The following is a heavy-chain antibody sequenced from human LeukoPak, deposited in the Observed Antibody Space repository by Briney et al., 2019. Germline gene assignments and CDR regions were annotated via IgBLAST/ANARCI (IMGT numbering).Heavy chain of an antibody. V-gene: IGHV1-8*01. CDR1: GYTFTSYD. CDR3: ARGGGSLGMVRGVMGVFHQAHYYYYYMDV. J-gene: IGHJ6*03. D-gene: IGHD3-10*01. CDR2: MNPNSGNT. Sequence: ASVKVSCKASGYTFTSYDINWVRQATGQGLEWMGWMNPNSGNTGYAQKFQGRVTMTRNTSISTAYMELSSLRSEDTAVYYCARGGGSLGMVRGVMGVFHQAHYYYYYMDVWGKGTTVTISS.